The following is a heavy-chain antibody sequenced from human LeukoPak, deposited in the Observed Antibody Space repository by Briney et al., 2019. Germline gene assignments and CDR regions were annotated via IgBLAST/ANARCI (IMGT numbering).Heavy chain of an antibody. CDR2: IESDESIS. CDR1: GLTFRHYG. J-gene: IGHJ5*02. Sequence: GGSLRLSCAASGLTFRHYGMHWVRQTPGKGLEWVAFIESDESISQYADLVKGRFTISRDNSKNILYLQMNSLRTADTAMYYCTKNTGKRQGWFDPWGQGTLVTVSS. D-gene: IGHD1-26*01. V-gene: IGHV3-30*02. CDR3: TKNTGKRQGWFDP.